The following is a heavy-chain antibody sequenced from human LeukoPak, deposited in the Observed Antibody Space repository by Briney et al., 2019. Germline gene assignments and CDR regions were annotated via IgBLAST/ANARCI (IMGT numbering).Heavy chain of an antibody. CDR1: GGSISGYY. Sequence: SETLSLTCTVSGGSISGYYWSWIRQPPGKGLEYIGYIHYSGNTNYNPSLKSRVTISVDTSKNQLSLRLSSVTAADTGVYYCTRQSEFYYNGMDVWGQGTTVTVSS. V-gene: IGHV4-59*08. CDR3: TRQSEFYYNGMDV. CDR2: IHYSGNT. J-gene: IGHJ6*02. D-gene: IGHD3-10*01.